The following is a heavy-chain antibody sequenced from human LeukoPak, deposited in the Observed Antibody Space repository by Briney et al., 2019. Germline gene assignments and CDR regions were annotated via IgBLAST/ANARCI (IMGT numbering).Heavy chain of an antibody. V-gene: IGHV3-23*01. Sequence: PGGSLRLSCAASGFTFSSYAMSWARQVPGKGLEWVSTISGSGGSTDYADSVKGRFTISRDNSKNTLYLQMNSLRAEDTAVYYCAKDRVVCSTTSCYPGFDYWGQGTLVTVSS. J-gene: IGHJ4*02. CDR3: AKDRVVCSTTSCYPGFDY. CDR1: GFTFSSYA. D-gene: IGHD2-2*01. CDR2: ISGSGGST.